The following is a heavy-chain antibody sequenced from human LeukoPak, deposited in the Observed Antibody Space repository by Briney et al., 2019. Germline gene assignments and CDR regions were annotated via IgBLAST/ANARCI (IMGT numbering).Heavy chain of an antibody. Sequence: GGSLRLSCAASGFTFSSYAMSWVRQAPGKGLEWVSAISDSGGDTYYADSVKDRFTISRDNSKNTLYLQMSSLRVEDAAVYYCAKDPQYSTSWSDYWGQGTLVTVSS. J-gene: IGHJ4*02. D-gene: IGHD6-13*01. CDR2: ISDSGGDT. CDR1: GFTFSSYA. V-gene: IGHV3-23*01. CDR3: AKDPQYSTSWSDY.